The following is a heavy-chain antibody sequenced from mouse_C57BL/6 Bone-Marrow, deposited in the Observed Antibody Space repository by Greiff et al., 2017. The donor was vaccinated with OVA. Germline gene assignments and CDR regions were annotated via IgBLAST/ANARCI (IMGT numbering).Heavy chain of an antibody. J-gene: IGHJ2*01. CDR2: IYPRSGNT. D-gene: IGHD2-3*01. Sequence: QVQLQQSGAELARPGASVKLSCKASGYTFTSYGISWVKQRTGPGLEWIGEIYPRSGNTYYNEKFKGKATLTADKSSSTAYMELRSLTSEDSAVYFCARREVYDALRDYWGQGTTLTVSS. CDR3: ARREVYDALRDY. V-gene: IGHV1-81*01. CDR1: GYTFTSYG.